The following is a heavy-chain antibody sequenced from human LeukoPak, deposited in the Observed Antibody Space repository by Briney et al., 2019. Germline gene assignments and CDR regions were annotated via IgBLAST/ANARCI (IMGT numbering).Heavy chain of an antibody. D-gene: IGHD3-22*01. V-gene: IGHV4-39*01. Sequence: PSETLSLTCTVSGGSISSSSYYWGWIRQPPGKGLEWIGSIYYSGSTYYNPSLKSRVTISVDTSKTQFSLKLSSVTAADTAVYYCARHFSDYDSSGYYYPFDSWGPGTLVTVSS. J-gene: IGHJ4*02. CDR3: ARHFSDYDSSGYYYPFDS. CDR2: IYYSGST. CDR1: GGSISSSSYY.